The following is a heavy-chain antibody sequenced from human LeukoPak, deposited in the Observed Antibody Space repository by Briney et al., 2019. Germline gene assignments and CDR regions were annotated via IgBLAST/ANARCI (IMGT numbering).Heavy chain of an antibody. CDR3: ARSRGSYFDY. CDR1: GFTFSSYS. D-gene: IGHD1-26*01. Sequence: GGSLRLSCAASGFTFSSYSMDWVRQTPGKGLEWLSHISTSSDTIYYADSVKGRFTISRDNAKDSLYLQMNSLRDEDTAVFYCARSRGSYFDYWGQGTLVIVSS. V-gene: IGHV3-48*02. J-gene: IGHJ4*02. CDR2: ISTSSDTI.